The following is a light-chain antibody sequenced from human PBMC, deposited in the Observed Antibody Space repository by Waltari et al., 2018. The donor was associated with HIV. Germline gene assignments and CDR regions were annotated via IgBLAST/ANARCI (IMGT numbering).Light chain of an antibody. V-gene: IGLV3-25*03. Sequence: SYELTQPPSVSASPGQTARNTCSGDALPKQNVYWYQQRPGKAPVLVIYKDNERPSGIPERFSGSSSGTTVTLTISGVQAEDEADYYCQSVESSGSRVFGGGTKLTVL. CDR3: QSVESSGSRV. CDR1: ALPKQN. CDR2: KDN. J-gene: IGLJ3*02.